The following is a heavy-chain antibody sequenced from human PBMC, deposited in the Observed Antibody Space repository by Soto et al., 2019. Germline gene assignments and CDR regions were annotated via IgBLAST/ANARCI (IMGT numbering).Heavy chain of an antibody. V-gene: IGHV1-3*01. J-gene: IGHJ6*02. Sequence: EASVKVSCKASGYTFTSYAMHWVRQAPGQRLEWMGWINAGNGNTKYSQKFQGRVTITRDTSASTAYMELSSLRSEDTAVYYCARDRCSGGSCYQADYGMDVWGQGTTVTVSS. D-gene: IGHD2-15*01. CDR3: ARDRCSGGSCYQADYGMDV. CDR1: GYTFTSYA. CDR2: INAGNGNT.